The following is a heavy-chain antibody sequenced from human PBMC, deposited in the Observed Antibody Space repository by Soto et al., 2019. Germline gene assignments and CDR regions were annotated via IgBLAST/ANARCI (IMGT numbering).Heavy chain of an antibody. CDR3: ATDVVLLCFGENYY. D-gene: IGHD3-10*01. CDR1: GYSFTSYW. J-gene: IGHJ4*02. Sequence: ASLKISCKGSGYSFTSYWISWVRQMPGKGLEWMGRIDPSDSYTNYSPSFQGHVTISADKSISTAYLQWRSLKASDTAMYYCATDVVLLCFGENYYWGQGNLVTVSS. CDR2: IDPSDSYT. V-gene: IGHV5-10-1*01.